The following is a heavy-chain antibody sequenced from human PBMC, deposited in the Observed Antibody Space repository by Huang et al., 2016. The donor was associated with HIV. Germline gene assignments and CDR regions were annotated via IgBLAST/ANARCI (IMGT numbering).Heavy chain of an antibody. Sequence: CAASGFSFRNYAMHWVRQAPGKGLEWVATISWEGNDKYYGDSVKGRFSISRDNSKNTLSLQMNRLRIEDTAVYYCVKDSPGVITIFVGDVWGHGTTVTVSS. V-gene: IGHV3-30*18. CDR1: GFSFRNYA. D-gene: IGHD3-3*01. CDR2: ISWEGNDK. CDR3: VKDSPGVITIFVGDV. J-gene: IGHJ6*02.